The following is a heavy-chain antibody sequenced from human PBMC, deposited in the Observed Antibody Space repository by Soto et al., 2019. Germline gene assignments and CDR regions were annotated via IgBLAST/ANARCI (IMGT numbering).Heavy chain of an antibody. Sequence: GSLRLSCAAAGFTFSSYAMRWVRQAPGKGLEWVSAISGSGGSTYYADSVKSRFTISRDNSKNTLYLQMNSLRAEDTAVYYCAKPPYCTNGVCYGRYYWGQGTLVTVSS. CDR1: GFTFSSYA. J-gene: IGHJ4*02. D-gene: IGHD2-8*01. CDR2: ISGSGGST. V-gene: IGHV3-23*01. CDR3: AKPPYCTNGVCYGRYY.